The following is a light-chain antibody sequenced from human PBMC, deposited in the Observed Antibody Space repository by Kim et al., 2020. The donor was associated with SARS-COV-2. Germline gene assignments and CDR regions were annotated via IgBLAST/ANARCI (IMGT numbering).Light chain of an antibody. CDR2: DVF. Sequence: QSVVTQPASVSGSPGQSITISCTGTSSDVGGYNYVSWYQQYPGKAPKLMIYDVFKRPSGVSNRFSGPKSGNTASLTISGLQAEDEAEYYCASYRSSGYVFGTGTKVTVL. J-gene: IGLJ1*01. V-gene: IGLV2-14*03. CDR3: ASYRSSGYV. CDR1: SSDVGGYNY.